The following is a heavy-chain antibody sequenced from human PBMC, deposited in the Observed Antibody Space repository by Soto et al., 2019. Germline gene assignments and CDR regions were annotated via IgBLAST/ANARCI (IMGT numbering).Heavy chain of an antibody. CDR2: IYYSGST. J-gene: IGHJ4*02. CDR1: GGSISSYY. V-gene: IGHV4-59*08. Sequence: QVQLQESGPGLVKPSETLSLTCTVSGGSISSYYWSWIRQPPGKGLEWIGYIYYSGSTNYNPSLKSRVTISVDTSKNQFSLKLSSVTAADTAVYYCASPRYWGQGTLVTVSS. CDR3: ASPRY.